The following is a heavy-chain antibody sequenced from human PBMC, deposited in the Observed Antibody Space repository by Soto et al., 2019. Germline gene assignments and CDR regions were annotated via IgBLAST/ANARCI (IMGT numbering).Heavy chain of an antibody. CDR2: IFYTGST. J-gene: IGHJ5*02. CDR1: GGSISRYF. Sequence: QVQLQESGPGLVRPSETLSLTCTVSGGSISRYFWSWIRQSPGKGLEWIGYIFYTGSTTYNPSLKSRVTISIDTSKNQFSLKRISLTAADTAVYYCAHFSDLEWFDPWGQGTLVTVSS. V-gene: IGHV4-59*01. CDR3: AHFSDLEWFDP. D-gene: IGHD2-21*01.